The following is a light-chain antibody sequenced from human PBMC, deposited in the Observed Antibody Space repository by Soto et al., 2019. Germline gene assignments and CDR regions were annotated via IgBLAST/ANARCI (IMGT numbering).Light chain of an antibody. CDR3: QQYGSSPRT. Sequence: EIVMTQFPATLSVSPGERASLSCRASQNVKTNLAWYQQKPGQPPRLLMYGASTRATGIPDRFSGSGSGTDFTLTISRLEPEDFAVYYCQQYGSSPRTFGQGTKVDI. CDR2: GAS. V-gene: IGKV3-20*01. CDR1: QNVKTN. J-gene: IGKJ1*01.